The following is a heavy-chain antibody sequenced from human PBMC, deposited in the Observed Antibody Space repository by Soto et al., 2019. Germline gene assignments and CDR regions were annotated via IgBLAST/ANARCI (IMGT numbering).Heavy chain of an antibody. J-gene: IGHJ5*02. CDR3: VRDKRGYSYGYLNWFDP. V-gene: IGHV3-74*01. D-gene: IGHD5-18*01. Sequence: GGSLRLSCAASGFTFSSYWMHWVRQAPGKGLVWVSRINSDGSSTSYADSVKGRFTISRDNAKNTLYLQMNSLRAEDTAVYYCVRDKRGYSYGYLNWFDPWGQGTLVTVSS. CDR1: GFTFSSYW. CDR2: INSDGSST.